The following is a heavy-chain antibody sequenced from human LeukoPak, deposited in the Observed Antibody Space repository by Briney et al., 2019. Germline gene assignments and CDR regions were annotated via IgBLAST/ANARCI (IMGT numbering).Heavy chain of an antibody. CDR3: AREGGEGYGDYGTFDI. CDR2: INTDGTST. CDR1: GFTFSRYW. Sequence: GGSLTLSCAASGFTFSRYWMFWVRHAPGKGLVWVSRINTDGTSTNYADSVKGRFTISRDNTKNSLYLQMNSLRAEDTAVYYCAREGGEGYGDYGTFDIGGQGTMVTVSS. V-gene: IGHV3-74*01. J-gene: IGHJ3*02. D-gene: IGHD4-17*01.